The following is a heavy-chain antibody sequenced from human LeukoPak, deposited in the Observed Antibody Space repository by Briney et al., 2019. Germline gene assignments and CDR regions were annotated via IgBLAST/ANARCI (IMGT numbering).Heavy chain of an antibody. Sequence: GGSLRLSCAASGFTFSSYDMHWVRQATGKGLEWVSAIGTAGDTYYPGSVKGRFTISRENAKNSLYLQMNSLRAGDTAVYYCARVGWFGDMYYFDYWGQGTLVTVSS. J-gene: IGHJ4*02. CDR1: GFTFSSYD. D-gene: IGHD3-10*01. CDR2: IGTAGDT. CDR3: ARVGWFGDMYYFDY. V-gene: IGHV3-13*01.